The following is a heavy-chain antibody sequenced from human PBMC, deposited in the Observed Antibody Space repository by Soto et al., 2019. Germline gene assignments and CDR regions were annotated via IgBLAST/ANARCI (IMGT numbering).Heavy chain of an antibody. CDR2: ISYDGSNK. CDR3: AKGLLGPGRAYGMDV. CDR1: GFTFSSYG. D-gene: IGHD7-27*01. J-gene: IGHJ6*02. V-gene: IGHV3-30*18. Sequence: QVQLVESGGGVVQPGRSLGLSCAASGFTFSSYGMHWVRQAPGKGLEWVAVISYDGSNKYYADSVKGRFTISRDNSKNTLYLQMNSLRAEDTAVYYCAKGLLGPGRAYGMDVWGQGTTVTVSS.